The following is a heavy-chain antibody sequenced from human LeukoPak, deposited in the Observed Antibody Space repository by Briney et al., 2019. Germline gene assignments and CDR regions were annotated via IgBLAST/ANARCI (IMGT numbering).Heavy chain of an antibody. V-gene: IGHV4-31*03. CDR2: IYYSGST. D-gene: IGHD3-3*01. J-gene: IGHJ5*02. Sequence: SETLSLTCTVSGGSISSGGYYWSWIRQHPGKGLEWIGYIYYSGSTYYNPSLKSRVTISVDTSKNQFSLKLSSVTAADTAVYYCARGLDDFWSGNERTSAWFDPWGQGTLVTVSS. CDR3: ARGLDDFWSGNERTSAWFDP. CDR1: GGSISSGGYY.